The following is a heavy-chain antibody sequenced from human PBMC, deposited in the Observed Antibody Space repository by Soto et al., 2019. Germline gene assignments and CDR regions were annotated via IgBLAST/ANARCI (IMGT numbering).Heavy chain of an antibody. D-gene: IGHD3-9*01. Sequence: GGSLRLSCAASGFTVSSNYMSWVRQAPGKGLEWVSVIYSGGSTYYADSVKGRFTISRDNSKNTLYLQMNSLRAEDTAVYYCAREARKHILTGYYNIKYYFDYWGQGTLVTVSS. CDR2: IYSGGST. V-gene: IGHV3-66*01. CDR1: GFTVSSNY. CDR3: AREARKHILTGYYNIKYYFDY. J-gene: IGHJ4*02.